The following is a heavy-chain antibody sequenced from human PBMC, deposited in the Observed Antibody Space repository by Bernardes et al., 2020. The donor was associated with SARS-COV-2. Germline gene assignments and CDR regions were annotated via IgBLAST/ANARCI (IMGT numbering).Heavy chain of an antibody. CDR1: GGSISSSSYY. Sequence: SETLTLTCTVSGGSISSSSYYWGWIRQPPVKGLEWIGSIYYSGSTYYNPSLKSRVTISVETSKNQFSLKLSSVTAADTAVYYCARDARGWLQIGNWYFELWGRGTLVTVSS. CDR2: IYYSGST. V-gene: IGHV4-39*07. D-gene: IGHD5-12*01. CDR3: ARDARGWLQIGNWYFEL. J-gene: IGHJ2*01.